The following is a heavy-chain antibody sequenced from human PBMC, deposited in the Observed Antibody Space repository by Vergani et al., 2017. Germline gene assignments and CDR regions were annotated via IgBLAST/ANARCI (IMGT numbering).Heavy chain of an antibody. CDR2: IYTSGAT. J-gene: IGHJ5*02. CDR1: GGSFSTGGQS. D-gene: IGHD3-10*01. CDR3: GRVADCYGLGSRLLDL. Sequence: QVQLQESGPGLVKPSQTLSLTCTVSGGSFSTGGQSWTWLRQSAGKGLEWIGRIYTSGATNYHPSLRSRAIMSGDTSKNQFSLKLNSVTAADTPVYYCGRVADCYGLGSRLLDLWGQGILVTVSS. V-gene: IGHV4-61*02.